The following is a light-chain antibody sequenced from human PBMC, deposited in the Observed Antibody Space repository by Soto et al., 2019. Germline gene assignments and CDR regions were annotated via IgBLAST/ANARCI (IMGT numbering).Light chain of an antibody. J-gene: IGLJ1*01. CDR3: SSYTSSNTYV. V-gene: IGLV2-18*02. Sequence: QSALTQPPSVSGSPGQSVTISCTGTGSDVGSYNRVSWYQQPPGTAPKLMIYVVSNRPSGVPDRFSGSKSGNTASLTISGLQAEDEADYYCSSYTSSNTYVFGTGTKLTVL. CDR1: GSDVGSYNR. CDR2: VVS.